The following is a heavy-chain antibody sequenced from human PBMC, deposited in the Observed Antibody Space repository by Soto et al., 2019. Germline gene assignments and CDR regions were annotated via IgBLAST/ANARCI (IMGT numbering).Heavy chain of an antibody. Sequence: PGGSLRLSYAASGFTFSTYWMSWVRRAPGKGLEWVANIKQDGSEKYYVDSVKGRFTISRDNAKNSLYLQMNSLRAEDTAVYYCARLFCSGGSCYLDAFDIWGHGTMVTVSS. J-gene: IGHJ3*02. V-gene: IGHV3-7*01. CDR2: IKQDGSEK. CDR1: GFTFSTYW. CDR3: ARLFCSGGSCYLDAFDI. D-gene: IGHD2-15*01.